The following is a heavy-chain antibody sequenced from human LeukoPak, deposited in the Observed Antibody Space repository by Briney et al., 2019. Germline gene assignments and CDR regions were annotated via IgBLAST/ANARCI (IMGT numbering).Heavy chain of an antibody. J-gene: IGHJ4*02. Sequence: GGSLRLSCAASGFTVSSNYMSWVRQAPGKGLEWVSVIYSGGSTYYADSVKGRFTISRDNSKSTLYLQMNSLRAEDTAVYYCARDLPYYYGSGSYGAFDYWGQGTLVTVSS. V-gene: IGHV3-66*01. D-gene: IGHD3-10*01. CDR3: ARDLPYYYGSGSYGAFDY. CDR2: IYSGGST. CDR1: GFTVSSNY.